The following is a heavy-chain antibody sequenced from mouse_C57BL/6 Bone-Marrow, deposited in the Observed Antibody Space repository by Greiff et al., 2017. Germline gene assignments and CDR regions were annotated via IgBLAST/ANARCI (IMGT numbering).Heavy chain of an antibody. V-gene: IGHV2-9-1*01. D-gene: IGHD1-1*01. Sequence: QVQLKQSGPGLVAPSQSLSITCTVSGFSLTSYAISWVRQPPGKGLEWLGVIWTGGGTNYTSALKSRLSISKDNSKSQVFLKMNRLQTDDTARYYCAATETYAMDYWGQGTSVTVSS. CDR1: GFSLTSYA. CDR3: AATETYAMDY. CDR2: IWTGGGT. J-gene: IGHJ4*01.